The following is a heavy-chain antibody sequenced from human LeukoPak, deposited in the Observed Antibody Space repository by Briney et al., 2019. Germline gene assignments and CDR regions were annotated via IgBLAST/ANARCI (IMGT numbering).Heavy chain of an antibody. Sequence: GGSLRLSCAASGFTFSSFAMSWVRQAPGKGLEWVSGISGIDGSSYYADSVKGRLTISRDNSKNTLYLQMNSLRAEDTAVYYCAREWASYDRSGYYPFDHWGQGTLVTVSS. V-gene: IGHV3-23*01. D-gene: IGHD3-22*01. CDR3: AREWASYDRSGYYPFDH. CDR2: ISGIDGSS. CDR1: GFTFSSFA. J-gene: IGHJ4*02.